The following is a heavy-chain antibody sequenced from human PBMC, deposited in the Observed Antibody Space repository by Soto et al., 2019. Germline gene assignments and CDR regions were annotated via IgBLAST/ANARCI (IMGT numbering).Heavy chain of an antibody. CDR1: GGSISSGGYS. D-gene: IGHD6-19*01. Sequence: QLQLQESGSGLVKPSQTLSLTCAVSGGSISSGGYSWSWIRQPPGKGLEWIGYIYHSGSTYYNPSVRGLVTLSRDRSKNPCSRRLGSVTAADTAVYSCARAGGLGAVAVDYWGQGTLVTVSS. CDR3: ARAGGLGAVAVDY. V-gene: IGHV4-30-2*01. CDR2: IYHSGST. J-gene: IGHJ4*02.